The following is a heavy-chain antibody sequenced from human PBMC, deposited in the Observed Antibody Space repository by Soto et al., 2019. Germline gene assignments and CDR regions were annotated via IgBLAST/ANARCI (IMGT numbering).Heavy chain of an antibody. D-gene: IGHD2-15*01. Sequence: GESLKISCKGSGYNFNSYWIGWVRQMPGKGLEWKGIIYPGDSDTRYSPSFQGQVTISADKSISTAYLQWSSLKASDTAMYYCARQVRIDGVAYYMDVWGKGTTVTVSS. CDR2: IYPGDSDT. CDR3: ARQVRIDGVAYYMDV. CDR1: GYNFNSYW. J-gene: IGHJ6*03. V-gene: IGHV5-51*01.